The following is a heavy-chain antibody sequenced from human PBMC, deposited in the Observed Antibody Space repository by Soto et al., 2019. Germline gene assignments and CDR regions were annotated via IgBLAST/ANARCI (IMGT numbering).Heavy chain of an antibody. CDR3: ARDMSTVTPYGMDV. J-gene: IGHJ6*02. CDR1: GFTVSSNY. D-gene: IGHD4-4*01. CDR2: IYSGGST. Sequence: GGSLRLSCAASGFTVSSNYMSWVRQAPGKGLEWVSVIYSGGSTYYADSVKGRFTISRDNSKNTLYLQMNSLRAEDTAVYYCARDMSTVTPYGMDVWGQGTMVTVSS. V-gene: IGHV3-53*01.